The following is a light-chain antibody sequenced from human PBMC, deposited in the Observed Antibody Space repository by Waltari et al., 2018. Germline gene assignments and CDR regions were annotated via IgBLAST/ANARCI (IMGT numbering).Light chain of an antibody. CDR2: DVS. CDR3: SSQSSNNVVL. CDR1: SNDVGCYNS. V-gene: IGLV2-14*01. Sequence: QSALTQPAPVSGSPGQSVTIFCPGTSNDVGCYNSVSWYQEHPGQAPRVIIYDVSDRPSGVSDRFSGSKSGNTASLTISGLQAEDEADYYCSSQSSNNVVLFGGGTKLTVL. J-gene: IGLJ2*01.